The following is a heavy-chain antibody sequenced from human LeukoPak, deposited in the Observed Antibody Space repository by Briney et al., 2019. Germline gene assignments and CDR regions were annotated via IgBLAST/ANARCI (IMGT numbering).Heavy chain of an antibody. CDR2: IKQDGSEK. D-gene: IGHD4/OR15-4a*01. CDR3: ARTRADDY. CDR1: GFTFSSYW. J-gene: IGHJ4*02. Sequence: GGSLRLSCAASGFTFSSYWMSWDRQAPGKGPEWVGNIKQDGSEKYYVGSVKGRFTISRDNAKNSLYLQMNSLRAEDTAVYYCARTRADDYWGQGTLVTVSS. V-gene: IGHV3-7*01.